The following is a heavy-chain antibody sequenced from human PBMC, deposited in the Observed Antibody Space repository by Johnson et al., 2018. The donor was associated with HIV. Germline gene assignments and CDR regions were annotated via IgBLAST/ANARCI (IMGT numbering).Heavy chain of an antibody. CDR2: ISGSGGST. CDR3: ARAPPGGAFDI. V-gene: IGHV3-23*04. D-gene: IGHD6-25*01. J-gene: IGHJ3*02. CDR1: GFTFSNYA. Sequence: VQLVESGGGLVQPGGSLTLSCAASGFTFSNYAMSWVRRAPGKGLEWVSAISGSGGSTFYADSVKGRFTISRDNSKNTLNLQMNSLRVEDTAVYYCARAPPGGAFDIWGQGTMVTVS.